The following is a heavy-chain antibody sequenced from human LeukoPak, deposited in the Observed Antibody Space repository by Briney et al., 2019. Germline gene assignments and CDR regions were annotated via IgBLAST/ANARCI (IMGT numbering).Heavy chain of an antibody. D-gene: IGHD3-16*01. CDR3: ARGEFRGGYRLIGY. CDR1: GGSFSGYY. V-gene: IGHV4-34*01. J-gene: IGHJ4*02. CDR2: INHSGST. Sequence: PSETLSLTCAVYGGSFSGYYWSWIRQPPGKGLEWIGEINHSGSTNYNPSLKSRVTISVDTSKNQFSLKLSSVTAADTAVYYCARGEFRGGYRLIGYWGQGTLVTVSS.